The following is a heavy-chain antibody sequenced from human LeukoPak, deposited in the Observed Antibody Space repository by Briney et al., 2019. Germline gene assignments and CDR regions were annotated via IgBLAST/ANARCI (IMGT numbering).Heavy chain of an antibody. Sequence: ASVKVSCKASGYTFTSYDFNWVRQATGQRPEWMGWMSPNSGDTGYAQKFQDRVTMTRSTSISTAYMGLSSLRSDDTAVYYCARGPPNWGYDYWGPGTLVTVSS. V-gene: IGHV1-8*01. CDR2: MSPNSGDT. D-gene: IGHD7-27*01. CDR1: GYTFTSYD. CDR3: ARGPPNWGYDY. J-gene: IGHJ4*02.